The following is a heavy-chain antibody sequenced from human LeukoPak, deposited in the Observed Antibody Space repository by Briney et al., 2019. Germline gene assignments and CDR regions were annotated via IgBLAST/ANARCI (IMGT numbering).Heavy chain of an antibody. J-gene: IGHJ4*02. CDR2: IYPGDSDT. D-gene: IGHD6-19*01. CDR3: ARLLEGVAGTWGY. V-gene: IGHV5-51*01. Sequence: GESLKISCKGSGYSFTSYWIGWVRHVPGKGLEYMGIIYPGDSDTRYSPSFQGQVTISVDKSISTAYLQWSSLKASDTAMYYCARLLEGVAGTWGYWGQGTLVTVS. CDR1: GYSFTSYW.